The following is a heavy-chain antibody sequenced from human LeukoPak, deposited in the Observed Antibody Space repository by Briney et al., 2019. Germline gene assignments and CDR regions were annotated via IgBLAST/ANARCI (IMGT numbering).Heavy chain of an antibody. V-gene: IGHV4-59*01. CDR2: IYYSGST. CDR1: GGSISSYY. Sequence: SETLSLTCTVSGGSISSYYWSWIRQPPGKGLEWMGYIYYSGSTNYNPSLKSRVTISVDTSKNQFSLKLSSVTAADTAVYYCARDRYYYDSSGLRWFDPWGQGTLVTVSS. CDR3: ARDRYYYDSSGLRWFDP. J-gene: IGHJ5*02. D-gene: IGHD3-22*01.